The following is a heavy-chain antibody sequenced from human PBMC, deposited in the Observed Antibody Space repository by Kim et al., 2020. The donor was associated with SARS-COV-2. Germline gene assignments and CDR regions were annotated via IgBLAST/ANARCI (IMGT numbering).Heavy chain of an antibody. CDR2: IYYSGST. CDR3: ARDSPHRYYYYGMDV. CDR1: GGSISSYY. Sequence: SETLSLTCTVSGGSISSYYWSWIRQPPGKGLEWIGYIYYSGSTNYNPSLKSRFTISVDTSKNQFSLKLSSVTAADTAVYYCARDSPHRYYYYGMDVWGQGTTVTVSS. V-gene: IGHV4-59*01. J-gene: IGHJ6*02.